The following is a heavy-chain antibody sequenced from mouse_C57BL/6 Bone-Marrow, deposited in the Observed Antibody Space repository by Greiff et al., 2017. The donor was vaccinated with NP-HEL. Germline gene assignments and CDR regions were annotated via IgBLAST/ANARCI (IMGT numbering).Heavy chain of an antibody. D-gene: IGHD1-1*01. CDR1: GYTFTSYW. CDR3: ARNLGYYGSSPYFDV. J-gene: IGHJ1*03. CDR2: IYPSDSET. V-gene: IGHV1-61*01. Sequence: QVQLQQPGAELVRPGSPVKLSCKASGYTFTSYWMDWVKQRPGQGLEWIGNIYPSDSETHYNQKFKDKATLTVDKSSSTAYMQLSSLTSEDSAVYYCARNLGYYGSSPYFDVWGTGTTVTVSS.